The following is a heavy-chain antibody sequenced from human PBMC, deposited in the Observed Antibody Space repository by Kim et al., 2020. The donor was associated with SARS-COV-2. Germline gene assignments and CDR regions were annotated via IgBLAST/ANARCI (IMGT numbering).Heavy chain of an antibody. CDR3: AKANGDLMEYSSSGPVDY. V-gene: IGHV3-23*01. CDR2: ISGSGGST. Sequence: GGSLRLSCAASGFTFSSYAMSWVRQAPGKGLEWVSAISGSGGSTYYADSVKGRFTISRDNSKNTLYLQMNSLRAEDTAVYYCAKANGDLMEYSSSGPVDYWGQGTLVTVSS. CDR1: GFTFSSYA. D-gene: IGHD6-13*01. J-gene: IGHJ4*02.